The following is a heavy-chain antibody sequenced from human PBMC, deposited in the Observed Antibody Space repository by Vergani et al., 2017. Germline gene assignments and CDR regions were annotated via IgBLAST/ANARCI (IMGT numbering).Heavy chain of an antibody. V-gene: IGHV4-59*06. CDR3: ARAFDYYYYYMDV. CDR1: GGSISSYY. Sequence: QVQLQESGPGLVKPSETLSLTCTVSGGSISSYYWSWIRQHPGKGLEWIGYIYYSGSTYYNPSLKSRVTISVDTSKNQFSLKLSSVTAADTAVYYCARAFDYYYYYMDVWGKGTTVTVSS. D-gene: IGHD1-26*01. J-gene: IGHJ6*03. CDR2: IYYSGST.